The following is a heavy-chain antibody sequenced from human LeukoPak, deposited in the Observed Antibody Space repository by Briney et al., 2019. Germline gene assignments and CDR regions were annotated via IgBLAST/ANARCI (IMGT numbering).Heavy chain of an antibody. V-gene: IGHV4-4*09. CDR2: IHSSGTT. CDR3: ARHHRNSYWGTYFDS. J-gene: IGHJ4*02. Sequence: PSETLSLTCTVSGGSISSYYWDWIRQPPGKGLEWIGYIHSSGTTHYSPSLESRVTMSVDTSKNQFSLKLTSVTAADTAVYYCARHHRNSYWGTYFDSWGQGTLVTVSS. CDR1: GGSISSYY. D-gene: IGHD3-16*01.